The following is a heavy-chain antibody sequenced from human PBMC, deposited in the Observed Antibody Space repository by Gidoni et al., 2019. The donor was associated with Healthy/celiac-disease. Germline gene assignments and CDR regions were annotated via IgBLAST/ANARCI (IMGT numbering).Heavy chain of an antibody. Sequence: QVQLVESGGGVVQPGRSLRLSCAAAGFTFSSYAMHWVRQAPGKGLEWVAVISYDGSNKYYADSVKGRFTISRDNSKNTLYLQMNSLRAEDTAVYYCARAQPDGSSYFDYWGQGTLVTVSS. CDR2: ISYDGSNK. CDR1: GFTFSSYA. D-gene: IGHD2-2*01. V-gene: IGHV3-30-3*01. J-gene: IGHJ4*02. CDR3: ARAQPDGSSYFDY.